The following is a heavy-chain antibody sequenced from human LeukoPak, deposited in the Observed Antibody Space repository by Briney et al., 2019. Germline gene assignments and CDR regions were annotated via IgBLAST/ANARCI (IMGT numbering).Heavy chain of an antibody. CDR1: GGTFSSYA. CDR2: IIPIFDTA. J-gene: IGHJ4*02. V-gene: IGHV1-69*13. D-gene: IGHD3-22*01. CDR3: DTYYYDSSGYYFDY. Sequence: ASVKVSCKASGGTFSSYAISWVRQAPGQGLEWMGGIIPIFDTANYAQKFQGRVTITADESTSTAYMELSSLRSEDTAVYYCDTYYYDSSGYYFDYWGQGTLVTVSS.